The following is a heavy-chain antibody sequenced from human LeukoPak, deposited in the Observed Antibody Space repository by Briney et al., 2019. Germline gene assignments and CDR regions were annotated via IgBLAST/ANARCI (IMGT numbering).Heavy chain of an antibody. CDR2: ISHNNDDT. CDR3: ARGHTTIFY. Sequence: PGGSLRPPCPAPGFTFSDSYMSWFRQAPGKGLEWVSYISHNNDDTNYAHSVKGRFNIFRDNAKNSVYLQMNSLRAEDTAMYYCARGHTTIFYWGQGTLVTVSS. V-gene: IGHV3-11*06. D-gene: IGHD2/OR15-2a*01. CDR1: GFTFSDSY. J-gene: IGHJ4*02.